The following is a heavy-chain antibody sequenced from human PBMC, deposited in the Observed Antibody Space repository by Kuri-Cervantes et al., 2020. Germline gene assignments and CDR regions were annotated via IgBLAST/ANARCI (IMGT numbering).Heavy chain of an antibody. CDR1: YSISSRYY. D-gene: IGHD3-10*01. V-gene: IGHV4-38-2*02. CDR2: MYRSGST. Sequence: YSISSRYYWGWIRQPPGKGLQWIGSMYRSGSTYQNPSLRSRVTISVDASKNQFSLKLNSVTAADTAVYFCATGLGRVRGLYDYWDQGTLVTVSS. J-gene: IGHJ4*02. CDR3: ATGLGRVRGLYDY.